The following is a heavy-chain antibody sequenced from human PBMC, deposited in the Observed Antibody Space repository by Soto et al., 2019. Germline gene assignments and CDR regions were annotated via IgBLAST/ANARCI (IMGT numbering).Heavy chain of an antibody. CDR3: ARRLRGCSSSSCYGIDY. V-gene: IGHV3-7*01. Sequence: EVQLVESGGGLVQPGGSLRLSCAASGFTFSSYWMTWVRQAPGKGLEWVANIKQDGSEKYYVDSVRGRFTVSRDNAKNSLFLEMSSVRAEDTAVYYCARRLRGCSSSSCYGIDYWGQGTLVTVSS. CDR1: GFTFSSYW. D-gene: IGHD2-2*01. CDR2: IKQDGSEK. J-gene: IGHJ4*02.